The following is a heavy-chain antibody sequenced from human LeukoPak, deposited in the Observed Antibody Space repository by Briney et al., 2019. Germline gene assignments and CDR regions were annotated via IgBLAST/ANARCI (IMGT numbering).Heavy chain of an antibody. J-gene: IGHJ4*02. Sequence: PGGSLRLSCAASGFTVSSNYMSWVRQAPGKGLEWVGRIKSKTDGGTADYAAPVKGRFTISRDDSKNTVYLQMNSLKTEDTAVYYCIHIIAAGTILGDWGQGTLVTVSS. CDR1: GFTVSSNY. V-gene: IGHV3-15*01. D-gene: IGHD1-1*01. CDR2: IKSKTDGGTA. CDR3: IHIIAAGTILGD.